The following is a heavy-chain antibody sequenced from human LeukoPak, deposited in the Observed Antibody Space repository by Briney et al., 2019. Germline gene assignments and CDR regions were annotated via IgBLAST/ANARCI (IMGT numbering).Heavy chain of an antibody. J-gene: IGHJ5*02. CDR2: IFYSGST. V-gene: IGHV4-38-2*01. Sequence: GSLRLSCAVSEFTFTDYYMSWVRQPPGKGLEWVGNIFYSGSTYYNPSLKSRVTISIDTSKNQFSLKLSSVTAANTAVYYCAREQFYYDSSGYSNWFDPWGQGTLVTFSS. D-gene: IGHD3-22*01. CDR3: AREQFYYDSSGYSNWFDP. CDR1: EFTFTDYY.